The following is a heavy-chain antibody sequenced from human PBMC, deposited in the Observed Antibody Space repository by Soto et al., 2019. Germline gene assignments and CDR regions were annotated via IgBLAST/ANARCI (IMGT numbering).Heavy chain of an antibody. J-gene: IGHJ4*02. CDR2: INAGNGNT. D-gene: IGHD6-19*01. Sequence: QVQLVQSGAEVKKPGASVKFSCKASGYTFTSYAIHWVRQAPGQRLEWMGWINAGNGNTKYSQKFQDRVTITRDTSASTAYMELSSLRSEDTAVYYCARDLGGWPDYLGQGTLVTVSS. CDR1: GYTFTSYA. CDR3: ARDLGGWPDY. V-gene: IGHV1-3*01.